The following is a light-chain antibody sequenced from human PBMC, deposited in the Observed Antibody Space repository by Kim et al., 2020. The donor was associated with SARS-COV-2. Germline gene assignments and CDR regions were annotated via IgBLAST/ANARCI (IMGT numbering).Light chain of an antibody. CDR2: GHN. J-gene: IGLJ3*02. CDR1: SGSIASNY. V-gene: IGLV6-57*02. CDR3: QSYDSTTLWV. Sequence: KTVTSACPGSSGSIASNYVQWCQQRPGSAPTTVIYGHNQSPSGVPDRFSGSIDSSSNSASLTISGLTTEDEADYYCQSYDSTTLWVFGGGTQLTVL.